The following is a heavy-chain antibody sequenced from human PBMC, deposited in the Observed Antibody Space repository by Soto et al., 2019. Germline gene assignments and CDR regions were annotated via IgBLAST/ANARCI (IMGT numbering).Heavy chain of an antibody. CDR2: ISGSGAST. J-gene: IGHJ6*02. CDR1: GFTFSSHA. V-gene: IGHV3-23*01. Sequence: PGGSLRLSCAASGFTFSSHAMSWVRQAPGKGLERVSTISGSGASTYYADSVKGRFTISRDNSESTLYLQMNSLSAEDTAVYYCAKAYYGYYYYGMDVWGQGTTVTVSS. CDR3: AKAYYGYYYYGMDV. D-gene: IGHD3-10*01.